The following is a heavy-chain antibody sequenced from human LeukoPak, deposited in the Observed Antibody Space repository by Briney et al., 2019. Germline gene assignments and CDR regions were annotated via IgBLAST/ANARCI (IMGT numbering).Heavy chain of an antibody. J-gene: IGHJ4*02. CDR2: ISRSGGST. CDR1: GFTFSSYG. D-gene: IGHD3-10*01. Sequence: GGSLRLSCVVSGFTFSSYGMNWVRQAPGKGLEWVSGISRSGGSTYYADSVKGRFTISRDNSKNTLYLQMNSLRAEDTAVYYCARDESRPGENYWGQGTLVTVSS. V-gene: IGHV3-23*01. CDR3: ARDESRPGENY.